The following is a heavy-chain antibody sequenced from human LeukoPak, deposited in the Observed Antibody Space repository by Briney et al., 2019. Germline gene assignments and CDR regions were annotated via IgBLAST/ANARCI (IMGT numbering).Heavy chain of an antibody. D-gene: IGHD1-26*01. Sequence: SETLSLTCTVSGGSISSSSYYWGWIRQPPGKGLEWIGSIYYSGSTYYNPSLKSRVTISVDTSKNQFSLKLSSVTAADTAVYYCARGAWWELPNFDYWGQGTLVTVSS. CDR2: IYYSGST. V-gene: IGHV4-39*07. J-gene: IGHJ4*02. CDR1: GGSISSSSYY. CDR3: ARGAWWELPNFDY.